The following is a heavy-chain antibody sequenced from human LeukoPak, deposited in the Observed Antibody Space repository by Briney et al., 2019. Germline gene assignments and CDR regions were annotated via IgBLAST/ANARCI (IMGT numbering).Heavy chain of an antibody. Sequence: GGSLRLSCAASGFTFDDYGVSWVRQAPGKGLEWVSGIRWNSGRIGYADSVKRRFTISRDNAKNSLYLQMNSLRVEDTALYYCAKDFYRLGEFDAFDNWGQGTMVTVSS. CDR3: AKDFYRLGEFDAFDN. CDR2: IRWNSGRI. D-gene: IGHD3-16*01. V-gene: IGHV3-9*01. J-gene: IGHJ3*02. CDR1: GFTFDDYG.